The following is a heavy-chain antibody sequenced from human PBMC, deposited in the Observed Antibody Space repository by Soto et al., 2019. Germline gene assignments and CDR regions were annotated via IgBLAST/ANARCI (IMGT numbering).Heavy chain of an antibody. CDR2: INPNSGGT. Sequence: ASVKVSCKASGYTFTGYYMHWVRQAPGQGLEWRGWINPNSGGTNYAQKFQGRVTMTRDTSISTAYMELSRLRSDDTAVYYCARGIWGPAPKSGYYYYGMDVWGQGTTVTV. CDR3: ARGIWGPAPKSGYYYYGMDV. D-gene: IGHD3-16*01. CDR1: GYTFTGYY. J-gene: IGHJ6*02. V-gene: IGHV1-2*02.